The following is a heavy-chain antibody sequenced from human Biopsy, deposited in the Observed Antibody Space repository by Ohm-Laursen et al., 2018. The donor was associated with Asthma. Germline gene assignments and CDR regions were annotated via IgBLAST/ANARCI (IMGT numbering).Heavy chain of an antibody. D-gene: IGHD3-22*01. V-gene: IGHV3-30*03. J-gene: IGHJ3*02. CDR2: VSSDGHNK. CDR3: ARQSGQDYGDSSGFDI. Sequence: SLRLSCAASGFVFSQCGMHWVRQGPGKGLEWVALVSSDGHNKYYEDSVKGRFTISRDNSRNRLYLQINRLTVEDSAVYFCARQSGQDYGDSSGFDIWGQGTKAAVPS. CDR1: GFVFSQCG.